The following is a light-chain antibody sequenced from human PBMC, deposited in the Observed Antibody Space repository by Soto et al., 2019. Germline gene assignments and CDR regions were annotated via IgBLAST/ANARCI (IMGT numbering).Light chain of an antibody. J-gene: IGLJ1*01. Sequence: QSVLTQPASVSGSPGQSITISCSGTTSYVVGYNLVSWYQELPVIAPILLIYEVSQRPSGVSSRFSGSTSGNTATLTISGVQPVEEADYFCCSYATNSFVFGTGTKVTVL. CDR2: EVS. CDR3: CSYATNSFV. CDR1: TSYVVGYNL. V-gene: IGLV2-23*02.